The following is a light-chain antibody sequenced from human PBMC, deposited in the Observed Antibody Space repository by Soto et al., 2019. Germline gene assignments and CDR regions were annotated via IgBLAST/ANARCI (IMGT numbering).Light chain of an antibody. J-gene: IGKJ5*01. CDR1: QFIDRY. CDR2: DAS. Sequence: EIVLTQSPATLSLSPGERANLSCRASQFIDRYLAWYRQIPGQAPRLLIYDASNRATGIPDRFSGGGAGTEFTLTISSLEPEDFAVYYCQQRSNLPPTFGQGTRLEIK. CDR3: QQRSNLPPT. V-gene: IGKV3-11*01.